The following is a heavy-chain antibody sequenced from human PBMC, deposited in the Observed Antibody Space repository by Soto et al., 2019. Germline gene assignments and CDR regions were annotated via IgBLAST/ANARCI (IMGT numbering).Heavy chain of an antibody. J-gene: IGHJ5*02. V-gene: IGHV1-18*01. CDR2: LSAYNGNT. CDR3: ARDRGIAAAGTMGGWFDP. CDR1: GYTFTRYG. D-gene: IGHD6-13*01. Sequence: QVQLVQSGAEVKKPGASVKVSCKASGYTFTRYGISWVRQAPGQGLEWMGWLSAYNGNTNYAQKLQGRVTMTTDTSTSTAYMELRSLRSDDTAVYYCARDRGIAAAGTMGGWFDPWGQGTLVTVSS.